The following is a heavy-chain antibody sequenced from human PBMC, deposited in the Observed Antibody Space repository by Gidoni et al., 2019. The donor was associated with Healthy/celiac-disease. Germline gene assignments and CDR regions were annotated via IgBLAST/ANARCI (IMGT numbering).Heavy chain of an antibody. CDR1: GYSISSGYY. CDR2: IYHSGST. J-gene: IGHJ2*01. Sequence: QVQLQESGPGLVKPSETLSLTCAVSGYSISSGYYWGWIRQPPGKGLEWIGSIYHSGSTYYNPSLKSRVTISVDTSKNQFSLKLSSVTAADTAVYYCARASDKQWLSGYFDLWGRGTLVTVSS. D-gene: IGHD6-19*01. V-gene: IGHV4-38-2*01. CDR3: ARASDKQWLSGYFDL.